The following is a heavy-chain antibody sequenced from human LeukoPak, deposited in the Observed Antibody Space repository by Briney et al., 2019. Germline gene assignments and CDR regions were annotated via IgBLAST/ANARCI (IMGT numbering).Heavy chain of an antibody. CDR1: GYHFTNYW. D-gene: IGHD3-22*01. J-gene: IGHJ6*02. Sequence: GESLKISCKGSGYHFTNYWIGWVRPLPEKGLEWMGIIYPGDSDTTYSPSFQGQVTISVDKSISTAYLQWNSLKASDTAMYYCARHGASSDLYYYFYPMDVWGQGTTVAVSS. V-gene: IGHV5-51*01. CDR3: ARHGASSDLYYYFYPMDV. CDR2: IYPGDSDT.